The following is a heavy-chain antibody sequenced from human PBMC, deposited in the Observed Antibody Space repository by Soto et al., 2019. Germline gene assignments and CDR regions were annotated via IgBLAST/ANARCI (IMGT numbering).Heavy chain of an antibody. CDR1: GGTFSSYA. J-gene: IGHJ4*02. D-gene: IGHD3-22*01. CDR2: IIPIFGTA. V-gene: IGHV1-69*13. Sequence: LVKVSCRASGGTFSSYAISWVRQAPGQGLEWMGGIIPIFGTANYAQKFQGRVTITADESTSTAYMELSSLRSEDTAVYYCAREGVVHYYDSSGYYFVCWGQGTLVTVSS. CDR3: AREGVVHYYDSSGYYFVC.